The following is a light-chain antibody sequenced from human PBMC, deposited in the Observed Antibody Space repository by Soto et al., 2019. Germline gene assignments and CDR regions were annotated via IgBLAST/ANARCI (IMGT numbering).Light chain of an antibody. Sequence: IQLSQSPSSLSASVGDRVTITCRASQGISSSLAWYQQKPGKAPKLLIYAASTLQSGVPSRFSGSGSGTDFALTINSLQPEDFATYYCQQLNSYPTFGGGTKVDI. CDR3: QQLNSYPT. CDR1: QGISSS. CDR2: AAS. J-gene: IGKJ4*01. V-gene: IGKV1-9*01.